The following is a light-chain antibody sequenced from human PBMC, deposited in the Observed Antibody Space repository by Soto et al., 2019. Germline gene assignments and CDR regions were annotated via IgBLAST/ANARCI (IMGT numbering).Light chain of an antibody. CDR3: QQYNNWLIT. CDR2: GAS. Sequence: EIVMTQSPATLSVSPGERATLSCRASQRVNGNLAWYQQKPGQAPRLLIYGASTMATGIPARFSGSGSGTEFPLTFGSLQSEDFAVYYCQQYNNWLITFGQGTRLEIK. CDR1: QRVNGN. J-gene: IGKJ5*01. V-gene: IGKV3-15*01.